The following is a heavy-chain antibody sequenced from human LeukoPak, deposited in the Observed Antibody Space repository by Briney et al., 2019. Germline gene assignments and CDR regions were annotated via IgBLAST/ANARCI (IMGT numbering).Heavy chain of an antibody. D-gene: IGHD3-22*01. J-gene: IGHJ4*02. V-gene: IGHV3-48*03. CDR1: GFTFSSHE. CDR3: ARCYDTRGYYGLDY. CDR2: IGGSGSSI. Sequence: GGSLRLSCAASGFTFSSHEMNWVRQALGKGLEWVSYIGGSGSSISYADSVKGRFIISRDNAKNSLYLQMNSLRAEDTAVYYCARCYDTRGYYGLDYWGQGTRVTVSS.